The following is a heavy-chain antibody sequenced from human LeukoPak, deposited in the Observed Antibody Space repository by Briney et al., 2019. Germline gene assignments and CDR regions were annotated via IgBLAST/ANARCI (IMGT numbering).Heavy chain of an antibody. CDR1: GGSISSSSYY. V-gene: IGHV4-39*07. J-gene: IGHJ4*02. CDR3: AREGHPSGDYVFDY. D-gene: IGHD4-17*01. Sequence: SETLSLTCTVSGGSISSSSYYWGWIRQPPGKGLEWIGSIYYSGSTYYNPSLKSRVTISVDTSKNQFSLKLSSVTAADTAVYYCAREGHPSGDYVFDYWGQGTLVTVSS. CDR2: IYYSGST.